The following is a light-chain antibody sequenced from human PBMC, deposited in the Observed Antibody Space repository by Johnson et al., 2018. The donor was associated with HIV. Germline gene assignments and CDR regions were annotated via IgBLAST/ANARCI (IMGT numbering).Light chain of an antibody. V-gene: IGLV1-51*02. J-gene: IGLJ1*01. Sequence: QSVLTQPPSVSAAPGQKVTISCSGSSSNIGNNHVSWYQQFPGAAPKLLIYEDKKRPPGSSDRLSGSKSGTSANLGITGLQTGDDANYYCASWVGSLIIGGVCGPGTKHTVL. CDR3: ASWVGSLIIGGV. CDR1: SSNIGNNH. CDR2: EDK.